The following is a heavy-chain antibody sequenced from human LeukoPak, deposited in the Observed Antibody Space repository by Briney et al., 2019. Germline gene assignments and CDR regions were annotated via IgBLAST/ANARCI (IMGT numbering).Heavy chain of an antibody. CDR1: GYTFTSYY. CDR2: INPSGGST. CDR3: ARDREYSGGWSTFDP. V-gene: IGHV1-46*01. D-gene: IGHD6-19*01. Sequence: ASVKVSCKASGYTFTSYYMHWVRQAPGQGLEWMGIINPSGGSTSYAQKFQGRVTMTRDASTSTVYMELSSLRSEDTAVYYCARDREYSGGWSTFDPWGQGTLVTVSS. J-gene: IGHJ5*02.